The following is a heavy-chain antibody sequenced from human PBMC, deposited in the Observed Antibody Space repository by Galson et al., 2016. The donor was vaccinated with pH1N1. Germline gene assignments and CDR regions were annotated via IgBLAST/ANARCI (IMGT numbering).Heavy chain of an antibody. J-gene: IGHJ2*01. Sequence: SVKVSCKASGGTFGSYGINWVRQAPGQGLEWMGGIRPIFSTAKYAQNFRGRVTITADDSTTTAHMELSSLRSEDTAVYYCAREDYYDTDLSDWYFDLWGRGTLLTVSS. V-gene: IGHV1-69*13. CDR2: IRPIFSTA. CDR1: GGTFGSYG. CDR3: AREDYYDTDLSDWYFDL. D-gene: IGHD3-22*01.